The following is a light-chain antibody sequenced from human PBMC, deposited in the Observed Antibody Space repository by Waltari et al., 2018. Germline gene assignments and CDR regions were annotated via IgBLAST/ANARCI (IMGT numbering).Light chain of an antibody. V-gene: IGKV1-33*01. Sequence: DIQMTQSPSSLSASVGDRVTITCQASQDISKYLNWYQQKPVKAPKLLIYDASNLETGVPSRFSGSGSGTDFTFTISSLQPEDIATYYCQQYDNLPPGLTFGGGTKVEIK. CDR2: DAS. CDR1: QDISKY. CDR3: QQYDNLPPGLT. J-gene: IGKJ4*01.